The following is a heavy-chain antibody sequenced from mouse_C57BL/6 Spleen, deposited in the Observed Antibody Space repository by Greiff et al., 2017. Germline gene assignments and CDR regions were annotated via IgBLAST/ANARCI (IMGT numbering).Heavy chain of an antibody. D-gene: IGHD1-1*01. CDR1: GYTFTDYY. Sequence: SGPVLVKPGASVKMSCKASGYTFTDYYMNWVKQSHGKSLEWIGVINPYNGGTSYNQKFKGKATLTVDKSSSTAYMELNSLTSEDSAVYYCARPSFYGSSYAMDYWGQGTSVTVSS. J-gene: IGHJ4*01. CDR3: ARPSFYGSSYAMDY. CDR2: INPYNGGT. V-gene: IGHV1-19*01.